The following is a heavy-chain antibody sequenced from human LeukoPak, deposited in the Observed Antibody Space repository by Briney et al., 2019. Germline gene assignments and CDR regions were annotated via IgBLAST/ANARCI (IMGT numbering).Heavy chain of an antibody. CDR2: INPSGGST. D-gene: IGHD6-13*01. CDR3: ARGGYSSPRGWFDS. Sequence: GASVKVSCKASGYTFINHYIRWVRQDPGQGLEWMGIINPSGGSTTYPQKFQGRVTMTRDMSTSTFYMDLSSLRSEDTAVYYCARGGYSSPRGWFDSWGQGTLVTVSS. J-gene: IGHJ5*01. V-gene: IGHV1-46*01. CDR1: GYTFINHY.